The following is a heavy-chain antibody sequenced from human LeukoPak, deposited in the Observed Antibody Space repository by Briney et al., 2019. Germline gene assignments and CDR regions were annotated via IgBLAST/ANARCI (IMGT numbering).Heavy chain of an antibody. D-gene: IGHD1-26*01. CDR3: ARERVGTAETFDS. J-gene: IGHJ4*02. CDR2: VSYDGSSP. V-gene: IGHV3-30-3*01. CDR1: GFTFSNYV. Sequence: PGRSLRLSCAASGFTFSNYVMHWVRQAPGKGLEWVAVVSYDGSSPYHADSVRGRFSISSDHSKNTVYLQMDSLGVEDTAVYYCARERVGTAETFDSWGQGTLVTVSS.